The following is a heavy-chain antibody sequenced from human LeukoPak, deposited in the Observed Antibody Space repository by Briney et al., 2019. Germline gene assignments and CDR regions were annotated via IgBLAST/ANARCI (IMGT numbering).Heavy chain of an antibody. D-gene: IGHD3-9*01. CDR1: GFTFTSSA. CDR3: AAAYDILTGYHRYYFDY. J-gene: IGHJ4*02. CDR2: IVVGSGNT. V-gene: IGHV1-58*01. Sequence: GTSLKVSCKASGFTFTSSAVQWVRQARGQRLECIGWIVVGSGNTNYAQKFQERVTITRDMSTSTAYMELSSLRSEDTAVYYCAAAYDILTGYHRYYFDYWGQGTLVTVSS.